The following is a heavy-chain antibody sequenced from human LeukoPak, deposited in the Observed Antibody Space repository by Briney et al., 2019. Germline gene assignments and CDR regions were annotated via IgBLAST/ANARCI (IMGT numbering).Heavy chain of an antibody. CDR2: ISGSGGST. CDR3: AKDFKGIVVVPAATGFNY. V-gene: IGHV3-23*01. J-gene: IGHJ4*02. Sequence: GSLRLSCAASGFTFSSYAMSWVRQAPGKGLEWVSAISGSGGSTYYADSVKGRFTISRDNYKNTLYLQMNSLRAEDTAVYYCAKDFKGIVVVPAATGFNYGGGGTLVTVSS. CDR1: GFTFSSYA. D-gene: IGHD2-2*01.